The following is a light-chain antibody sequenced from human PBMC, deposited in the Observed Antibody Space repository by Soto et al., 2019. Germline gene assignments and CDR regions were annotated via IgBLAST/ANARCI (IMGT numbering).Light chain of an antibody. CDR2: DVS. CDR1: SSDVGGYNY. Sequence: QSALTQPASVSGSPGQSITISCTGTSSDVGGYNYVSWYHQHPGKAPKLMIYDVSNRPSGVSNRFSGSKSGNTASLTISRLQAEDEADYYCSSYTSSSTLYVFGTGTKLTVL. J-gene: IGLJ1*01. V-gene: IGLV2-14*01. CDR3: SSYTSSSTLYV.